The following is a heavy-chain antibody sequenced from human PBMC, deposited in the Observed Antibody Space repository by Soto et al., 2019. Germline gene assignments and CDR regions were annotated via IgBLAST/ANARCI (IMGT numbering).Heavy chain of an antibody. CDR3: ARDGGYCSGGSCYGWFDP. D-gene: IGHD2-15*01. CDR2: IIPIFGTA. CDR1: GGTFSSYA. J-gene: IGHJ5*02. Sequence: SVKVSCKASGGTFSSYAISWVRQAPGQGLEWMGGIIPIFGTANYAQKFQGRVTITADESTSTAYMELSSLRSEDTAVYYCARDGGYCSGGSCYGWFDPWGQGTLVTVSS. V-gene: IGHV1-69*13.